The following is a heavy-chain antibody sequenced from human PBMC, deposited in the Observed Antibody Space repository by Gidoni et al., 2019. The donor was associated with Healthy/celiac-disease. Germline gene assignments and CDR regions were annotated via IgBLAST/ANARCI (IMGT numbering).Heavy chain of an antibody. CDR2: IKSKTDGGTT. D-gene: IGHD6-6*01. V-gene: IGHV3-15*01. J-gene: IGHJ3*02. CDR1: GFTFSNAW. Sequence: EVQLVESGGGLVKPGGSLRLSCAASGFTFSNAWMSWVRQAPGKGLEWVGRIKSKTDGGTTDYAAPVKGRFTISRDDSKNTLYLQINSLKTEDTAVYYCTTDPQSIYAFDIWGQGTMVTVSS. CDR3: TTDPQSIYAFDI.